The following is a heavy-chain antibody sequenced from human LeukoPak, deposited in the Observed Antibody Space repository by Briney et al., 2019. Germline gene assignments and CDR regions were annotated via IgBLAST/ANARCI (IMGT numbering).Heavy chain of an antibody. J-gene: IGHJ4*02. Sequence: GGSLRLSCAASGITVSSNYMSWVRQAPGKGLEWVSVIYSGGSTYYADSVKGRFTISRDNSKNTLYLQMNSLRAEDTAVYYCARGGGDRPDLGFDYWGQGTLVTVSS. CDR2: IYSGGST. CDR1: GITVSSNY. D-gene: IGHD3-16*01. CDR3: ARGGGDRPDLGFDY. V-gene: IGHV3-66*02.